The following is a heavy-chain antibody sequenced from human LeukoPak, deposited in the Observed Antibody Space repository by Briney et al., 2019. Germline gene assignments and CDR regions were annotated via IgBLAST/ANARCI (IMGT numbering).Heavy chain of an antibody. J-gene: IGHJ4*02. CDR1: GFMLSSFP. D-gene: IGHD6-13*01. Sequence: GGSLRLSCAASGFMLSSFPMHWVRQAPGKGLEWVALISYDGSNIYYADSVKGRFTISRDNSKNTLYLQMSSLRTEDTAVYYCARGHSCSCLRGEYWGQGTLVTVSS. CDR2: ISYDGSNI. V-gene: IGHV3-30*04. CDR3: ARGHSCSCLRGEY.